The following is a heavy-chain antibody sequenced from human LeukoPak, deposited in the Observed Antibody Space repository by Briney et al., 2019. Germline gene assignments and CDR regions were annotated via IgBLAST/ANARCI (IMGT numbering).Heavy chain of an antibody. CDR1: GFTFSNYW. CDR2: LNRDGSST. CDR3: ARTPFYDSSGYLGY. Sequence: GWSLRLSCAASGFTFSNYWMHWVRQAPGKGLAWVSRLNRDGSSTDYADSVKGRFTTTRDNAKNTLYLQMNSLRAEDTAVYYCARTPFYDSSGYLGYWGQGTLVTVSS. D-gene: IGHD3-22*01. J-gene: IGHJ4*02. V-gene: IGHV3-74*01.